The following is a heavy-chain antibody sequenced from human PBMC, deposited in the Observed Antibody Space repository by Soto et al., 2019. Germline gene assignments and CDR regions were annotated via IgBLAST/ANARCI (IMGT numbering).Heavy chain of an antibody. CDR3: ASDMSTT. J-gene: IGHJ5*02. CDR1: GYTFTSHD. CDR2: MNPNSGHT. V-gene: IGHV1-8*01. Sequence: QVQLVRSGAEVKKPGASVKVSCKASGYTFTSHDINWMRQTTGQGLEWMGWMNPNSGHTNSAQKLQGRVTMTRDTSINTAYMELTNLRSEDTAIYYCASDMSTTWGQGTLVTVSS. D-gene: IGHD2-2*01.